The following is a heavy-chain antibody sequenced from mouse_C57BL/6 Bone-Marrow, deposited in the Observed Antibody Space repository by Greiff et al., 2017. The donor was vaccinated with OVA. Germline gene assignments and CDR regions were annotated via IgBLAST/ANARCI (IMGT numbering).Heavy chain of an antibody. V-gene: IGHV1-81*01. J-gene: IGHJ3*01. Sequence: QVQLQESGAELVRPGASVKLSCKASGYTFTSYGISWVKQRTGQGLEWIGEIYPRSGNTYYNEKFKGKATLTADKSSSTAYMELRSLTSEDSAVYLWARSGCYGNFYADWGQGTLVTASA. CDR2: IYPRSGNT. CDR3: ARSGCYGNFYAD. D-gene: IGHD2-1*01. CDR1: GYTFTSYG.